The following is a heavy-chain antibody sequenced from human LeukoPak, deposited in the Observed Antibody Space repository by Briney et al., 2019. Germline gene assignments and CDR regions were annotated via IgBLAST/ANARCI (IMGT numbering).Heavy chain of an antibody. CDR3: ARVDITMIVEY. D-gene: IGHD3-22*01. CDR1: GGSISSYY. V-gene: IGHV4-59*01. J-gene: IGHJ4*02. Sequence: SETLSLTCTVSGGSISSYYWSWIRQPPGKGLEWIGYIYYSGSTNYNPSLKSRVTISVDTSKNQLSLKLSSVTAADTAVYYCARVDITMIVEYWGQGTLVTVSS. CDR2: IYYSGST.